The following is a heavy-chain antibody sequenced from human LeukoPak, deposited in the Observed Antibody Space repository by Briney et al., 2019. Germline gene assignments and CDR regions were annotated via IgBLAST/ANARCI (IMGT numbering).Heavy chain of an antibody. V-gene: IGHV3-7*01. CDR1: GFTFSTYW. CDR3: ARFRLGYCSGGSCSRSRAFDY. Sequence: GGSLRLSCAGSGFTFSTYWMTWVRQAPGKGLEWVDNINQDGREKYYVDSVKGRFTISRDNAKNSLYLQMNSLRAEDTAVYYCARFRLGYCSGGSCSRSRAFDYWGQGTLVTVSS. D-gene: IGHD2-15*01. J-gene: IGHJ4*02. CDR2: INQDGREK.